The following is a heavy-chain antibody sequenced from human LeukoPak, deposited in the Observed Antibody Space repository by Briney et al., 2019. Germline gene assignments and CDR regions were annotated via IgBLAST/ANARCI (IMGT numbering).Heavy chain of an antibody. D-gene: IGHD4-17*01. CDR3: ARDYGSHFDY. CDR1: GFSFSGYA. CDR2: IYSGGST. Sequence: GGSLRLSCAASGFSFSGYAMSWVRQAPGKGLEWVSVIYSGGSTYYADSVKGRFTISRDNSKNTLYLQMNSLRAEDTAVYYCARDYGSHFDYWGQGTLVTVSS. V-gene: IGHV3-53*01. J-gene: IGHJ4*02.